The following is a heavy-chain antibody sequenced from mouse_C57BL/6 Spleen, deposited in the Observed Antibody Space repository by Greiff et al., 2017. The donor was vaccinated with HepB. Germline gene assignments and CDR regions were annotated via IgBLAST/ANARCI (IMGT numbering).Heavy chain of an antibody. CDR1: GFTFTNYW. CDR2: IRLKSDNFAT. V-gene: IGHV6-3*01. CDR3: TGRGLDY. J-gene: IGHJ4*01. D-gene: IGHD3-1*01. Sequence: DVQLQESGGGLVQPGGSMKLSCVASGFTFTNYWMNWVRQSPEKGLEWVAQIRLKSDNFATHYAESVKGRLTISRDDSKTSVYLQMNKIRAEDTGIYFCTGRGLDYWGQGTSVTVSS.